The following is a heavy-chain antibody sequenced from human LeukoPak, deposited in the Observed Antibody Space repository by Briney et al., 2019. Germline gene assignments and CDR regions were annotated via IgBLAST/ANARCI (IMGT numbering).Heavy chain of an antibody. V-gene: IGHV3-15*01. CDR1: GFTFSIYS. CDR3: TTAGDSSGYYFFEDAFDI. CDR2: IKSKTDGGTT. J-gene: IGHJ3*02. Sequence: KSGGSLRLSCAASGFTFSIYSMSWVRQAPGKGLEWVGRIKSKTDGGTTDYAAPVKGRFTISRDDSKNTLYLQMNSLKTEDTAVYYCTTAGDSSGYYFFEDAFDIWGQGTMVTVSS. D-gene: IGHD3-22*01.